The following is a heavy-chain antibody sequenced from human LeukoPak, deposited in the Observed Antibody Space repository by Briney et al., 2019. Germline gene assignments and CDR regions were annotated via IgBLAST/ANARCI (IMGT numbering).Heavy chain of an antibody. CDR1: GFTFSSYA. CDR3: VREGGGSFLDSFDI. Sequence: GGSLRLSCAAFGFTFSSYAMSWVRQAPGKGLVWVSRINSDGLITNYADSVKGRFTVSRDNPKNTLYLQMNSLRVEDTAVYYCVREGGGSFLDSFDIWGQGKLVTVSS. J-gene: IGHJ3*02. D-gene: IGHD2-15*01. CDR2: INSDGLIT. V-gene: IGHV3-74*01.